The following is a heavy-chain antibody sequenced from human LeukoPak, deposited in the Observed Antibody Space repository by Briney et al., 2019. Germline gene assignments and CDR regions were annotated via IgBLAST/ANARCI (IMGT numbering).Heavy chain of an antibody. Sequence: GRSLRLSCAASGFTFSSYAMHWVRQAPGKGLEWVAVIWYDGSNKYYADSVKGRFTISRDNSKNTLYLQMNSLRAEDTAVYYCARDDSLLWFGDLSGLFDYWGQGTLVTVSS. V-gene: IGHV3-33*08. CDR2: IWYDGSNK. D-gene: IGHD3-10*01. J-gene: IGHJ4*02. CDR3: ARDDSLLWFGDLSGLFDY. CDR1: GFTFSSYA.